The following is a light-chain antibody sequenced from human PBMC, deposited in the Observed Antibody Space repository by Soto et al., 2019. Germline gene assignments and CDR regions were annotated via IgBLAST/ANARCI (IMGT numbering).Light chain of an antibody. CDR1: QSVSSGH. CDR3: QQYGHSLWT. V-gene: IGKV3-20*01. Sequence: IVLKQSPGTLSLSAGERASLSCRASQSVSSGHLAWYQQKPGQAPRLLIYGASSRATGIPDRFSGSGSGTDFTLTISRLEPEDYAVYYCQQYGHSLWTFGQGTKVDIK. CDR2: GAS. J-gene: IGKJ1*01.